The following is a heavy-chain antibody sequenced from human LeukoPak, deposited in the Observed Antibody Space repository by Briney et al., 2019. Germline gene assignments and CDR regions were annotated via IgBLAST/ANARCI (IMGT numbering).Heavy chain of an antibody. V-gene: IGHV3-74*01. J-gene: IGHJ4*02. CDR3: ARVRRDSSGYYF. Sequence: GGSLRLSSAASGFTFSSYWMHWVRQAPGKGLVWVSRINSDGSSTSYADSVKGRFTISRDNAKNTLYLQMNSLRAEDTAVYYCARVRRDSSGYYFWGQGTLVTVSS. D-gene: IGHD3-22*01. CDR1: GFTFSSYW. CDR2: INSDGSST.